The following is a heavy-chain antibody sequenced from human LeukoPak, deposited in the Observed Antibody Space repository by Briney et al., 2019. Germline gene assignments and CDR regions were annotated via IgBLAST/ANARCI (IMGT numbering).Heavy chain of an antibody. Sequence: GGSLRLSCAASGFTFSSYAMSWVRQAPGKGLEWVSAISGSGGSTYYADSVKGRFTISGDNSKNTLYLQMNSLRAEDTAVYYCAKDYGGNSGYFDYWGQGTLVTVSS. D-gene: IGHD4-23*01. CDR2: ISGSGGST. J-gene: IGHJ4*02. CDR1: GFTFSSYA. V-gene: IGHV3-23*01. CDR3: AKDYGGNSGYFDY.